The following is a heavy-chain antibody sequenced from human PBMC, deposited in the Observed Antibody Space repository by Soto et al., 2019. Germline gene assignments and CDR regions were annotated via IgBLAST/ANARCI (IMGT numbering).Heavy chain of an antibody. V-gene: IGHV1-46*01. Sequence: QVQLVQSGAEVKKPGASVKVSCKASGYTFTSYYMHWVRQAPGQGLEWMGIINPSGGSTSYAQKFQGRVTMTRDTSTSTVYMELSSLRSEDTAVYYSARHDYSLCDQCDYRHSGLMDVWGQGTTVTVSS. CDR2: INPSGGST. CDR3: ARHDYSLCDQCDYRHSGLMDV. D-gene: IGHD4-4*01. J-gene: IGHJ6*02. CDR1: GYTFTSYY.